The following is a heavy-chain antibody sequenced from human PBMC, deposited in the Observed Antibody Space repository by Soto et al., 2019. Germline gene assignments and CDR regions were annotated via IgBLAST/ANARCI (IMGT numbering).Heavy chain of an antibody. D-gene: IGHD6-19*01. J-gene: IGHJ6*02. CDR3: AKAGWEDDYYYYGMDV. CDR1: GFTFSSYG. Sequence: QVQLVESGGGVVQPGRSLRLSCAASGFTFSSYGMHWVRQAPGKGLEWVAVISYDGSNKYYADSVKGRFTISRDNSKNTLDLQMNSPRAEDTGVYYCAKAGWEDDYYYYGMDVWGQGTTVTVSS. V-gene: IGHV3-30*18. CDR2: ISYDGSNK.